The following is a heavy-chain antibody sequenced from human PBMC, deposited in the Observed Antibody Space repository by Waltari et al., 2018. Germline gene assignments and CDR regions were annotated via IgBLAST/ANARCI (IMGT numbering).Heavy chain of an antibody. J-gene: IGHJ4*02. V-gene: IGHV1-69*01. D-gene: IGHD6-13*01. Sequence: VQLVQSGAEVKKPGSSVKVSCQASGCRFSSYATSWVRQAPGQGVEWMGGIIPIFGTANYGQKFQGRVTITADESTSTAYMELSSLRSEDTAVYYCARGEGSSWKSYYFDYWGQGTLVTVSS. CDR3: ARGEGSSWKSYYFDY. CDR2: IIPIFGTA. CDR1: GCRFSSYA.